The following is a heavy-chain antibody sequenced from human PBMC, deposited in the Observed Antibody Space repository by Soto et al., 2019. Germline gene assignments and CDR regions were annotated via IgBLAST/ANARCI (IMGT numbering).Heavy chain of an antibody. CDR3: ARDLRGRGSGRFDP. Sequence: QVQLQESGPGLVKPSQTLSLTCPVSGASIPSGGSYWPWIRQHPGKGLEWIGYIYYSGVTYYNPSLKSRVTISVDTSKNQFSLKLSSVTAADTAVYYCARDLRGRGSGRFDPWGQGNLVTVSS. CDR2: IYYSGVT. CDR1: GASIPSGGSY. V-gene: IGHV4-31*03. J-gene: IGHJ5*02. D-gene: IGHD3-10*01.